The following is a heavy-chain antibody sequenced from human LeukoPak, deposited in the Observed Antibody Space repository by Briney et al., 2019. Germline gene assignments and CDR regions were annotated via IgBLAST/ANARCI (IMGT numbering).Heavy chain of an antibody. D-gene: IGHD3-3*01. Sequence: SETLSLTCTVSGGSISSYYWSWIRQPPGKGLEWIGYIYYSGSTNYNPSLKSRVTISVDTSKNQFSLKLSSVTAADTAVYYCARDSVSVAPYYDSWSGYPRWYWFDPWGQGTLVTVSS. CDR2: IYYSGST. CDR1: GGSISSYY. CDR3: ARDSVSVAPYYDSWSGYPRWYWFDP. V-gene: IGHV4-59*01. J-gene: IGHJ5*02.